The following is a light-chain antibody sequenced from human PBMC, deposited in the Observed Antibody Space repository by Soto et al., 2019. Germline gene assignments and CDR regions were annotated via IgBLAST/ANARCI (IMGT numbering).Light chain of an antibody. Sequence: EIVLTQSPATLSLSTGERATLSCGASQSVSSSYLAWYQQKPGLAPRLLIFDASSRATGIPDRFSGGGSGTDFTLTISSLEPEDFAVYYCQQYGSSPISFGQGTRLEIK. J-gene: IGKJ5*01. V-gene: IGKV3D-20*01. CDR3: QQYGSSPIS. CDR2: DAS. CDR1: QSVSSSY.